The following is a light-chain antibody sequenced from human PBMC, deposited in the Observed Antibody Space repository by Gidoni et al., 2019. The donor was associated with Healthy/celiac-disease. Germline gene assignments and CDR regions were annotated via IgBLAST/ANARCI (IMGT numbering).Light chain of an antibody. V-gene: IGKV1-39*01. CDR1: QSISSY. Sequence: IQMTQAPSSLSASVGDRVTITCRASQSISSYFNCYQQKPGQAPKLLIYAASSLQGGVPSRCSGSGAGTDSTLTISSLQPEDFATYYCQQSYSTLYTFGQGTKLEIK. CDR2: AAS. J-gene: IGKJ2*01. CDR3: QQSYSTLYT.